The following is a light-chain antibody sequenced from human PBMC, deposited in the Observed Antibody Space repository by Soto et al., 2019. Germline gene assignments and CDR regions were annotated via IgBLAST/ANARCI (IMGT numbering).Light chain of an antibody. CDR1: QSVSSS. CDR3: QQYNNWWT. V-gene: IGKV3-15*01. Sequence: EIVVTQSPATLSVSPGERATLSCRASQSVSSSLAWYQQKPGQAPRLLIYGASTRATGIPARFSGSGSETEFTLTISSLQSEDSAVYYCQQYNNWWTFGQGTKVEIK. CDR2: GAS. J-gene: IGKJ1*01.